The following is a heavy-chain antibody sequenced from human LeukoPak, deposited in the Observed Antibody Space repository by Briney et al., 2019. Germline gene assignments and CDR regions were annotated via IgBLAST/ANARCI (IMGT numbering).Heavy chain of an antibody. CDR1: GGTFSSYA. Sequence: GASVKVSCKASGGTFSSYAISWVRQAPGQGLEWMGIINPSGGSTSYAQKFQGRVTMTRDTSTSTVYMELSSLRSEDTAVYYCARDQVATVEGFDPWGQGTLVTVSS. J-gene: IGHJ5*02. CDR2: INPSGGST. CDR3: ARDQVATVEGFDP. D-gene: IGHD4-23*01. V-gene: IGHV1-46*01.